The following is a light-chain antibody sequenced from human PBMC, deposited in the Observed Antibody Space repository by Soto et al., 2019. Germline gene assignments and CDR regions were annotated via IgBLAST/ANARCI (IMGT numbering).Light chain of an antibody. CDR3: AAWDVSLNGLYV. CDR2: NNN. V-gene: IGLV1-44*01. CDR1: SSNIGSNS. Sequence: QSALTQPPSTSGTPGQRVTISCSGSSSNIGSNSVNWYQQLPGTAPKLLIYNNNQRPSGVPDRFSGSKSGTSASLAISGLQSDDEADYYCAAWDVSLNGLYVFGTGTKLTVL. J-gene: IGLJ1*01.